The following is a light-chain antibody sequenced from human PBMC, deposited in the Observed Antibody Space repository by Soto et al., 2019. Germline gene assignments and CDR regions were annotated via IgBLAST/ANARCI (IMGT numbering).Light chain of an antibody. Sequence: DVQMTQSPSSLSAFVGDRVTITCRASQGIAPYLAWFQQKPGKVPKLLIYATSNLQSGVPSRFSGSGSGTDFTLTISSLQPEDVGTYYCQKYNSAPLTFGGGTKVEIK. V-gene: IGKV1-27*01. CDR3: QKYNSAPLT. CDR1: QGIAPY. CDR2: ATS. J-gene: IGKJ4*01.